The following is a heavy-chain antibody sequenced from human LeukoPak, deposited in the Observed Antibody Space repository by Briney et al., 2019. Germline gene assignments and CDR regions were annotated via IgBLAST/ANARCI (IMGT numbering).Heavy chain of an antibody. CDR1: GFTFSTYI. J-gene: IGHJ4*02. V-gene: IGHV3-21*01. CDR3: ARGDLDMNDY. D-gene: IGHD3-16*01. CDR2: ISSSGTYI. Sequence: GGSLRLSCSASGFTFSTYIMNWVRQAPGKGLEWVSYISSSGTYIYYADSVKGRFTISRDNAKNSLYLQMNSLRAEDTSVYYCARGDLDMNDYWGQGTLLTVSS.